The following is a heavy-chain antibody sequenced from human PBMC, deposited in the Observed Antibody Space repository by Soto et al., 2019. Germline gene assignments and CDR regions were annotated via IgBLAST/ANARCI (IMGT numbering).Heavy chain of an antibody. CDR2: ISAYNGNT. V-gene: IGHV1-18*04. J-gene: IGHJ4*02. CDR1: GYTFTSYG. D-gene: IGHD1-7*01. Sequence: GASGKVSCEASGYTFTSYGISWVRQAPGQGLEWMGWISAYNGNTNYAQKLQGRVTMTTDTSTSTAYMELRSLRSDDTAVYYCARDGNLVLLELPTDYLGQGTLVTVSS. CDR3: ARDGNLVLLELPTDY.